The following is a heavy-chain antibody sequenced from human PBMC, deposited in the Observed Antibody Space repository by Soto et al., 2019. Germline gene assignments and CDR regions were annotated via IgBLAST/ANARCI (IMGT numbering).Heavy chain of an antibody. D-gene: IGHD2-2*01. Sequence: EVQLLESGGGLVQPGGSLRLSCAASGFTFSSYAMSWVRQAPGKGLEWVSAISGSGGSTYFADSVKGRFTISRENSKNTLYLQIYSLRAEDTAVYYCAKDFSAGRQYQLLGDSNYYYYGMDVWGQGTTVTVSS. J-gene: IGHJ6*02. CDR2: ISGSGGST. CDR3: AKDFSAGRQYQLLGDSNYYYYGMDV. V-gene: IGHV3-23*01. CDR1: GFTFSSYA.